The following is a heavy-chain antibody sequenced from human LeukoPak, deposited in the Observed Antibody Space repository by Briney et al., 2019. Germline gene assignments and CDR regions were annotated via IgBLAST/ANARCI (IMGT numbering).Heavy chain of an antibody. CDR3: ARGHYLFDP. J-gene: IGHJ5*02. CDR1: GGSISTYY. V-gene: IGHV4-59*01. Sequence: SETLSLTSTVPGGSISTYYWSWIRQPPGKGLEWIGYIYYSGRTGYTPSLKSRVTISVDTSKNQFALKLRSVTAADTAVYYCARGHYLFDPWGQGTLVTVSS. CDR2: IYYSGRT. D-gene: IGHD3-3*02.